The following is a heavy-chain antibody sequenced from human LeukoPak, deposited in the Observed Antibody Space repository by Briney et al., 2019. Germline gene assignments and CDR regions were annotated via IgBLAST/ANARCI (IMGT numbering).Heavy chain of an antibody. CDR3: ARGGHRQKEF. V-gene: IGHV3-7*01. Sequence: PGGSLRLSCAASGFNFDTYAMSWVRQAPGKGLGWVAIINQDGSGKYYVDSVKGRFTISRDNAKNSLYLQMSSLRAEDTAVCYCARGGHRQKEFWGQGTLVTVSS. CDR1: GFNFDTYA. CDR2: INQDGSGK. D-gene: IGHD3-10*01. J-gene: IGHJ4*02.